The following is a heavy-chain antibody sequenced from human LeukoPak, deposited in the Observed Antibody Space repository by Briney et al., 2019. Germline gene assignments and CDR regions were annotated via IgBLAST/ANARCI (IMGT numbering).Heavy chain of an antibody. CDR3: AKGVIAVAGAPHFDY. CDR2: ISFDGSNK. J-gene: IGHJ4*02. D-gene: IGHD6-19*01. V-gene: IGHV3-30-3*01. CDR1: GFAFSSYA. Sequence: GGSLRLSCAASGFAFSSYAVHWVRQAPGKGLEWVAVISFDGSNKYYADSVKGRFTISRDNSKNTLYLQMNSLRAEDTAVYYCAKGVIAVAGAPHFDYWGQGTLVTVSS.